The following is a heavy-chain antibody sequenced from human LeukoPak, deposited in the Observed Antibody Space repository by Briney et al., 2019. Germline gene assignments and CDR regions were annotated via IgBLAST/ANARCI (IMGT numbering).Heavy chain of an antibody. J-gene: IGHJ4*02. D-gene: IGHD3-10*01. CDR2: IYHSGST. Sequence: SETLSLTCTVSGYSISSGYYWGWIRQPPGKGLEWIGSIYHSGSTYYNPSLKSRVTISVDTSKNQSSLKLSSVTAADTAVYYCASTIGYWGQGTLVTVSS. V-gene: IGHV4-38-2*02. CDR3: ASTIGY. CDR1: GYSISSGYY.